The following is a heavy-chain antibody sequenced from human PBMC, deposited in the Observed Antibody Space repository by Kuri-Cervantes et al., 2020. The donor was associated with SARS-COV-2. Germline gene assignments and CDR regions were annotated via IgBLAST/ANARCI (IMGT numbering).Heavy chain of an antibody. CDR2: IRSKAYGGTT. CDR3: TRGAGYSSGWYAEYFQH. J-gene: IGHJ1*01. CDR1: GFTFGDYA. V-gene: IGHV3-49*04. D-gene: IGHD6-19*01. Sequence: GESLKISCTASGFTFGDYAMSWVRQAPGKGLEWVGFIRSKAYGGTTEYAASVKGRFTISRDDSKSIAYPQMNSLKTEDTAVYYCTRGAGYSSGWYAEYFQHWGQGTLVTVSS.